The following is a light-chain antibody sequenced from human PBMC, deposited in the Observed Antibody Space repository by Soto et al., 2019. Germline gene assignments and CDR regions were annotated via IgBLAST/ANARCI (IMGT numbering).Light chain of an antibody. Sequence: DFQMTQSTSTLSASVGDRVTITCRASQNINNWLAWYQRKPGKAPQLLIYKVSILESGVPSRLSGSGSGTEFTLTINSLQPDDFATYYCQQYYGPWTFGQGTKVEIK. V-gene: IGKV1-5*03. CDR2: KVS. CDR3: QQYYGPWT. CDR1: QNINNW. J-gene: IGKJ1*01.